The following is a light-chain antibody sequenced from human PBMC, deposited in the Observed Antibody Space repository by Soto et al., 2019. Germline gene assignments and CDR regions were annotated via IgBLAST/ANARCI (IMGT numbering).Light chain of an antibody. V-gene: IGLV3-21*04. Sequence: SYELTQPPSVSVAPGKTARVTCGGNNIGSKSVHWYQQKPGQAPVLVIYYDSERPSEIPERFSGSNSGNTATLTISRVEAGDEADYYCQVWDGSSAHVVFGGGTKLTVL. CDR3: QVWDGSSAHVV. CDR2: YDS. J-gene: IGLJ2*01. CDR1: NIGSKS.